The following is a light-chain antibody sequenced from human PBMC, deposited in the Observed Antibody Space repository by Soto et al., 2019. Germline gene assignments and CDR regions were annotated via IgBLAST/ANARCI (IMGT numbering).Light chain of an antibody. CDR1: SSDVGSYNL. V-gene: IGLV2-23*01. Sequence: QSVLTQPASVSGSPGQSITISFTGTSSDVGSYNLVSWYQQHPGKAPKLMIYEGSKRPSGVSNRFSGSKSGNTASLTISGLQAEDEADYYCCSYAGSRTYVFGTGNKVTVL. J-gene: IGLJ1*01. CDR2: EGS. CDR3: CSYAGSRTYV.